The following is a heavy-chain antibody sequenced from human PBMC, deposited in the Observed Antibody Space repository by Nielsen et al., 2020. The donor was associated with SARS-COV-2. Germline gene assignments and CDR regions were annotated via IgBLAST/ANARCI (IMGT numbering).Heavy chain of an antibody. CDR2: ILYDGRYK. CDR3: AREGHSSSWGAFDI. J-gene: IGHJ3*02. Sequence: GESLKISCSASGFTFGSSGMHWVRQAPGKGLEWVSMILYDGRYKYYGHSVRGRFTISRDNSRNTLHLQMNSLRVDDTAVYYCAREGHSSSWGAFDIWGQGTMVTVSS. D-gene: IGHD6-13*01. CDR1: GFTFGSSG. V-gene: IGHV3-33*08.